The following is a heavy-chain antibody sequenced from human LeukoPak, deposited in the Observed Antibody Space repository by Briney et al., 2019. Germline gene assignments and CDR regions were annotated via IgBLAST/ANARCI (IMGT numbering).Heavy chain of an antibody. CDR2: ISYNGTT. D-gene: IGHD4-11*01. J-gene: IGHJ4*02. CDR1: GASISSGTYF. V-gene: IGHV4-39*07. CDR3: ARDRSKGNSFFDY. Sequence: SETLSLTCAVSGASISSGTYFWDWIRQSPGKGLEWIGSISYNGTTYYKPSLESRVTISVDTSKNQFFLKLRSVTAADTAVYFCARDRSKGNSFFDYWGQGTLVTVSS.